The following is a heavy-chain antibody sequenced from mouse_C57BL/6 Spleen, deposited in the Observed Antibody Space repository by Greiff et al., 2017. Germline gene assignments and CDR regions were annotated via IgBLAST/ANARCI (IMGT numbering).Heavy chain of an antibody. J-gene: IGHJ3*01. D-gene: IGHD1-1*01. CDR3: TLDYGSGYGFAC. CDR1: VYTFTSYW. V-gene: IGHV1-69*01. CDR2: IDSPVSYT. Sequence: QVQLQQPGAEPVMSGVSVKLSCKASVYTFTSYWMHWVKQRPGHGLERIGEIDSPVSYTIYNQRFSGRCTLAVDKSSNTAYMPLGSLTSEDSAVYYCTLDYGSGYGFACWGQGTLVAVSA.